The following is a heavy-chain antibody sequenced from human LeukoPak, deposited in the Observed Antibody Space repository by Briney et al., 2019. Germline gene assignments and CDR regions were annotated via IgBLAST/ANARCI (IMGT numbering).Heavy chain of an antibody. Sequence: ASVKVFCKASGYTFTSYYMHWVRQAPGQGLEWMGIINPSGGSTSYAQKFQGRATMTRDTSTSTVYMELSSLRSEDTAVYYCARDKGYQLADGAFDIWGQGTMVTVSS. J-gene: IGHJ3*02. CDR2: INPSGGST. CDR1: GYTFTSYY. CDR3: ARDKGYQLADGAFDI. V-gene: IGHV1-46*01. D-gene: IGHD2-2*01.